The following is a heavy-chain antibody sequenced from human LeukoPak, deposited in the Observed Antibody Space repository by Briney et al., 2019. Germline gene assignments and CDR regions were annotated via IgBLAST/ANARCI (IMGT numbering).Heavy chain of an antibody. Sequence: GGSLRLSCAASGFTFSSYEMNWVRQAPGKGLEWVSYISSSGSTIYYADSVKGRFTISRDNAKNSLYLQMNSLRAEDTAVYYCARDVNWNYFYYYYYMDVWGKGTTVTVSS. CDR1: GFTFSSYE. J-gene: IGHJ6*03. CDR3: ARDVNWNYFYYYYYMDV. D-gene: IGHD1-7*01. V-gene: IGHV3-48*03. CDR2: ISSSGSTI.